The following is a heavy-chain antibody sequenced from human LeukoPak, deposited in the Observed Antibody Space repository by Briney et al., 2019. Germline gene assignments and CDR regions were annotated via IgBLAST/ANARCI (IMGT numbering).Heavy chain of an antibody. Sequence: SETLSLTCTVSGASLSNYYWTWMRQPPGKGLEWIGYIYSSGRTKYNPSLRTRVAISTDTSEKHVSLTLVSMTAADTAVYYCARWDFGGALDYWGQGIQVTVSS. J-gene: IGHJ4*02. CDR3: ARWDFGGALDY. CDR2: IYSSGRT. CDR1: GASLSNYY. V-gene: IGHV4-59*01. D-gene: IGHD4-23*01.